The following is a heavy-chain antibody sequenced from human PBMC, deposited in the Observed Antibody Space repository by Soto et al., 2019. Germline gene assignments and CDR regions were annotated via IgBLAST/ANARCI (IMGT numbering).Heavy chain of an antibody. CDR3: GRGRSGQIVLFY. V-gene: IGHV1-2*02. CDR2: IGPESGAT. D-gene: IGHD6-19*01. J-gene: IGHJ1*01. CDR1: GYTFTGHY. Sequence: ASVEVSCKASGYTFTGHYIHWVRQAPEQGPECMGGIGPESGATRYAQKFQGRVSMTRDMSITTVYMEVNNLSPDDTAVYYCGRGRSGQIVLFYWGQANLVTVFS.